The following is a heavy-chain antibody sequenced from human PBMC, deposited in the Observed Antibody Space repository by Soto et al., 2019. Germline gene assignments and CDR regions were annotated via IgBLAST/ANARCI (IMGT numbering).Heavy chain of an antibody. J-gene: IGHJ6*02. CDR1: GYTFTGYY. CDR2: INPNSGGT. V-gene: IGHV1-2*04. D-gene: IGHD1-26*01. Sequence: GASVKVSCKASGYTFTGYYMHWARQSPGQGLEWMGWINPNSGGTNYAQKFQGWVTMTRDTSISTAYMELSRLRSDDTAVYYCARGGASSIVGATGFKDRMAVWGQRTSVPVSS. CDR3: ARGGASSIVGATGFKDRMAV.